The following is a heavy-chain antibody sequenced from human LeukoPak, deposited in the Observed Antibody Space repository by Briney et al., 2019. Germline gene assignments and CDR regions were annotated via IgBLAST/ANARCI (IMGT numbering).Heavy chain of an antibody. D-gene: IGHD5-24*01. Sequence: GGSLRLSCAASGFTFGSYWMHWVRQAPGKGLVWVSRINSDGSSTSYADSVKGRFTISRDNAKNTLYLQMNSLRVEDTAVYYCAREGWLQRELNFDYWGQGTLVTVSS. CDR3: AREGWLQRELNFDY. V-gene: IGHV3-74*01. CDR2: INSDGSST. CDR1: GFTFGSYW. J-gene: IGHJ4*02.